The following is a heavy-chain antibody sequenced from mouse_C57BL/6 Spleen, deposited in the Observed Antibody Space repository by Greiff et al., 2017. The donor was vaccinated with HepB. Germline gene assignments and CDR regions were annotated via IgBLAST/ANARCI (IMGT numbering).Heavy chain of an antibody. CDR3: ARCDYDYVYFDY. V-gene: IGHV1-55*01. CDR2: IYPGSGST. Sequence: QVQLQQPGAELVKPGASVKMSCKASGYTFTSYWITWVKQRPGQGLEWIGDIYPGSGSTNYNEKFKSKATLTVDTSSSTAYMQLSSLTSEDSAVYYGARCDYDYVYFDYWGQGTTLTVSS. J-gene: IGHJ2*01. D-gene: IGHD2-4*01. CDR1: GYTFTSYW.